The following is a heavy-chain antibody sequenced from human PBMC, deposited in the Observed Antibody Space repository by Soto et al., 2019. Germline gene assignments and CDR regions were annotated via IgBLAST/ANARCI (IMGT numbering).Heavy chain of an antibody. D-gene: IGHD1-26*01. CDR3: ARIVGANPWD. Sequence: QVQLQESGPGLVKPSETLSLTCTVSGGSVSSGSYYWSWIRQPPGKGLEWIGYIYYSGSTNYNPSLKSRVTISVDTSKNQFSRKLSSVTAADTAVYYCARIVGANPWDWGQGTLVTVSS. J-gene: IGHJ4*02. CDR2: IYYSGST. CDR1: GGSVSSGSYY. V-gene: IGHV4-61*01.